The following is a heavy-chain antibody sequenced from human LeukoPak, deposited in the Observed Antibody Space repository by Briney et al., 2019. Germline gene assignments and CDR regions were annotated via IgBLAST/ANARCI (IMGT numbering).Heavy chain of an antibody. CDR1: GFTFRNYE. J-gene: IGHJ4*02. Sequence: GGSLRLSCAASGFTFRNYEMTWVRQAPGKGLEWISYISKSGSNEYYADSVKGRFTISRDNAKNSLYLQMNSLRAEDTAVYYCARGSITMVRGVITPDYWGQGTLVTVSS. V-gene: IGHV3-48*03. CDR2: ISKSGSNE. D-gene: IGHD3-10*01. CDR3: ARGSITMVRGVITPDY.